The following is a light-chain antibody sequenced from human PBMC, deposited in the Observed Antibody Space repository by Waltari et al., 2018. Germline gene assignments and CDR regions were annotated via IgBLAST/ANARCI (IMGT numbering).Light chain of an antibody. V-gene: IGKV3-11*01. CDR2: DAS. J-gene: IGKJ1*01. CDR3: QQYGSSPRT. Sequence: EIVLTQSPATLSLSPGERATLSCRSSQSFDNYLAWYQPNPGQAPRLLIYDASYRATGIPVRFSGSGSGTDFTLTISSLEPEDFAVYYCQQYGSSPRTFGQGTRVEIK. CDR1: QSFDNY.